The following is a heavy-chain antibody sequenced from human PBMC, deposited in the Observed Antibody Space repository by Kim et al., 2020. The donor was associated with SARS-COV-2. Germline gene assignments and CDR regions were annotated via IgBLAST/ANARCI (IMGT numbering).Heavy chain of an antibody. CDR3: ARGNYHGMDV. CDR2: INNDGSST. Sequence: GGSLRLSCAASGFTFISYWMHWVRQGSGKGLVWVSRINNDGSSTIYADSVKGRFTISRDNAKNTLYLQMNSLRAEDTAVYYCARGNYHGMDVWGQVTTV. CDR1: GFTFISYW. J-gene: IGHJ6*02. V-gene: IGHV3-74*01.